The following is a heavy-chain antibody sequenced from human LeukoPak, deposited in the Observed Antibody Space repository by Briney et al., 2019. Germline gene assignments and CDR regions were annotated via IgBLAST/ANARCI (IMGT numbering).Heavy chain of an antibody. CDR1: GFTFSRYA. V-gene: IGHV3-74*01. D-gene: IGHD1-26*01. Sequence: GGSLRLSCAASGFTFSRYAMSWVRQAPGKGLVWVSRIVTDGSITSHADSVKGRFTISRDNAKNTLYLQMNSLRVEDTAVYYCARGVPNGGSYQTDYWGQGTLVTVSS. J-gene: IGHJ4*02. CDR3: ARGVPNGGSYQTDY. CDR2: IVTDGSIT.